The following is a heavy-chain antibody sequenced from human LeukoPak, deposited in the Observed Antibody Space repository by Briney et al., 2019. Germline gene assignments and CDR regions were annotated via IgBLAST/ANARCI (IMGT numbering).Heavy chain of an antibody. Sequence: GGSLRLSCAASGFTFSSYEMNWVRQAPGKGLEWVSYISSSGSTIYYADSVKGRFTISRDNAKNSLYLQMNSLRAEDTAVYYCARDPGSSSVYWGQGTLVTVSS. CDR2: ISSSGSTI. J-gene: IGHJ4*02. CDR1: GFTFSSYE. CDR3: ARDPGSSSVY. D-gene: IGHD6-6*01. V-gene: IGHV3-48*03.